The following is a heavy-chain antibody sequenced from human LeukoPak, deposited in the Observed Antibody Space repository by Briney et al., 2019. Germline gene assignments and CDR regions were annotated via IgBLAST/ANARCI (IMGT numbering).Heavy chain of an antibody. CDR1: GYTFTNYG. V-gene: IGHV1-18*01. CDR2: NSAYNDNT. D-gene: IGHD3-3*01. Sequence: ASVKVSRKASGYTFTNYGIIWVRQAPGRGLEWMGWNSAYNDNTNYAQKSQGRVTMTTDTSTNTAYMELRSLTSDDTAVYYCARTFYDFWSGFSNYDSFHIWGQGTLVTVSS. CDR3: ARTFYDFWSGFSNYDSFHI. J-gene: IGHJ3*02.